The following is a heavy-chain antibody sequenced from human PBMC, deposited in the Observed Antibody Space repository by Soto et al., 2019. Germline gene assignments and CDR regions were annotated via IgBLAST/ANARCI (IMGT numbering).Heavy chain of an antibody. CDR3: AKAILTGYFSYYYGMDV. V-gene: IGHV3-30-3*01. CDR1: VFTFISYA. Sequence: GGSLRLSCASSVFTFISYAMHWVRQAPGKGLEWVAVISYDGSNKYYADSVKGRFTISRDNSKNTLYLQMNSLRAEDTAVYYCAKAILTGYFSYYYGMDVWGQGTTVTVSS. J-gene: IGHJ6*02. CDR2: ISYDGSNK. D-gene: IGHD3-9*01.